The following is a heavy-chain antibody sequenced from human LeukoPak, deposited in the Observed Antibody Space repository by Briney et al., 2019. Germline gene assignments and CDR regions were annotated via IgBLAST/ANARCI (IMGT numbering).Heavy chain of an antibody. CDR1: GYTFTGYY. J-gene: IGHJ4*02. D-gene: IGHD5-24*01. V-gene: IGHV1-2*03. CDR2: INPNSGGT. CDR3: ARVEFPRYGYNAVEFDY. Sequence: LGASVKVSCKASGYTFTGYYMHWVRQAPGQGLEWMGWINPNSGGTNYAQKFQGRVTMTRDTSISTAYMELSRLRSDDTAVYYCARVEFPRYGYNAVEFDYWGQGTLVTVSS.